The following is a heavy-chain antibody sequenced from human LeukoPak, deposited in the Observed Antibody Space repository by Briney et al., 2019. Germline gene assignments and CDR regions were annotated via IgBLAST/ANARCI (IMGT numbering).Heavy chain of an antibody. J-gene: IGHJ6*02. CDR2: IYYSGST. D-gene: IGHD3-22*01. Sequence: SQTLSPTCTVSGGSISSGGYYWSWIRQHPGKGLEWIGYIYYSGSTYYNPSLKSRVTISVDTSKNQFSLKLSSVTAADTAVYYCARGSLYYDSSGLSLNYYGMDVWGQGTTVTVSS. V-gene: IGHV4-31*03. CDR3: ARGSLYYDSSGLSLNYYGMDV. CDR1: GGSISSGGYY.